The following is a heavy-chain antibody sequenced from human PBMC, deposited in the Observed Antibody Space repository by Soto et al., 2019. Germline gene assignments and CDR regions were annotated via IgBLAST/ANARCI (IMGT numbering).Heavy chain of an antibody. J-gene: IGHJ4*02. CDR3: ARENVGTTFFDN. CDR1: GFAISRGYY. CDR2: IYPSVSS. Sequence: SETLSLTCNVSGFAISRGYYWSWVRQPPGKGLEWIGSIYPSVSSYHDPSLESRLTLSIDTSKNQFTLKLASVTAADTALYYCARENVGTTFFDNWGQGTQFTVSS. V-gene: IGHV4-38-2*02. D-gene: IGHD1-1*01.